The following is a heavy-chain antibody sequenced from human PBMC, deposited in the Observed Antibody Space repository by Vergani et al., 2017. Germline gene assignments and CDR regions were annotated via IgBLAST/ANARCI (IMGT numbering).Heavy chain of an antibody. CDR2: IYPGDSDT. Sequence: EVQLVQSGAEVKKPGESLKISCKGSGYSFTSYWIGWVRQMPGKGLEWMGIIYPGDSDTRYSPSFQGQVTISADKSISTAYLQWSSLKASDTAMYYCVLPRRITMVRGVISLNRFDPWGQGTLVTVSS. J-gene: IGHJ5*02. CDR3: VLPRRITMVRGVISLNRFDP. V-gene: IGHV5-51*01. CDR1: GYSFTSYW. D-gene: IGHD3-10*01.